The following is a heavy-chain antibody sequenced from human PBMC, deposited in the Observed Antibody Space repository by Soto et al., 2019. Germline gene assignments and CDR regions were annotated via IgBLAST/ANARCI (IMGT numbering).Heavy chain of an antibody. D-gene: IGHD3-10*01. CDR1: GGSISSSNW. CDR2: IYHSGST. J-gene: IGHJ6*02. CDR3: ARDLRGVKFEVVYYYYGMDV. V-gene: IGHV4-4*02. Sequence: SETLSLTCAVSGGSISSSNWWSWVRQPPGKGLEWIGEIYHSGSTNYNPSLKSRVTISVDKSKNQFSLKLSSVTAADTAVYYCARDLRGVKFEVVYYYYGMDVWGQGTTVTVSS.